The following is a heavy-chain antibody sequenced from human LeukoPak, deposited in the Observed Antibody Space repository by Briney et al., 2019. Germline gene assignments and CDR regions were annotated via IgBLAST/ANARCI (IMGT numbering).Heavy chain of an antibody. CDR1: GFTFSSYS. D-gene: IGHD1-26*01. CDR3: AGDSGSYLYYFDY. Sequence: GGSLRLSCAASGFTFSSYSMNWVRQAPGKGLEWVSSISSSSSYIYYADSVKGRFTISRDNAKNSLYLQMNSLRTEDTAVYYCAGDSGSYLYYFDYWGQGTLVTVSS. V-gene: IGHV3-21*01. CDR2: ISSSSSYI. J-gene: IGHJ4*02.